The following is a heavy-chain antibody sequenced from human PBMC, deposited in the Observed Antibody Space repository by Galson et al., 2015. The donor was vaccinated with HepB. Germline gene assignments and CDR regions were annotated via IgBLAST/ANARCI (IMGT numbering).Heavy chain of an antibody. V-gene: IGHV3-11*01. CDR3: AGAEGIAAAEGYFDF. CDR2: ISSSCSTI. D-gene: IGHD6-13*01. Sequence: SLRLSCEASGVTFSDYYMSWIRQAPGQGLEWVSCISSSCSTIYYADSVKGRVTISRDNAKNSMYLQMNSLRAEDTAVYYCAGAEGIAAAEGYFDFWGQGTLVTVSS. CDR1: GVTFSDYY. J-gene: IGHJ4*02.